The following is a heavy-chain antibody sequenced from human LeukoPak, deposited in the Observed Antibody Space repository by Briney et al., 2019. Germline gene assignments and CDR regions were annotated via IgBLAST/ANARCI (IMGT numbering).Heavy chain of an antibody. CDR1: GYPFTSYD. V-gene: IGHV1-8*01. J-gene: IGHJ4*02. CDR3: ASGIAVAGTLFDY. D-gene: IGHD6-19*01. Sequence: GASVKVSFKASGYPFTSYDINWVRQATGQGLEWMGWMNPNSGNTGYAQKFQGRVTMTRNTSISTAYMELSSLRSEDTAVYYCASGIAVAGTLFDYWGQGTLVTVSS. CDR2: MNPNSGNT.